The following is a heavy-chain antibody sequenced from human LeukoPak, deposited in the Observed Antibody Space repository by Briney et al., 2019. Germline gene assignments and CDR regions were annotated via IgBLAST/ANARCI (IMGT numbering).Heavy chain of an antibody. J-gene: IGHJ3*02. Sequence: GGSLRLSCAASGFTVSSNYMSWVRQAPGKGLEWVSVIYSGGSTYYADSVKGRFTISRDNSKNTLYLQMNSLRAEDTAVYYCASLYCSGGSCPLGAFDIWGQGTWSPSLQ. CDR3: ASLYCSGGSCPLGAFDI. CDR1: GFTVSSNY. D-gene: IGHD2-15*01. V-gene: IGHV3-53*01. CDR2: IYSGGST.